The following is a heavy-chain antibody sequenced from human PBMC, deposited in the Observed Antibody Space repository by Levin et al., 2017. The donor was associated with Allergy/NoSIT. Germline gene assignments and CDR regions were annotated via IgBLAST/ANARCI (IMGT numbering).Heavy chain of an antibody. Sequence: GESLKISCAASGFTFSSYGMHWVRQAPGKGLEWVAVISYDGSNKYYADSVKGRFTISRDNSKNTLYLQMNSLRAEDTSVYYCAKDPRWGGSYPTPAAYWGQGTLVTVSS. J-gene: IGHJ4*02. CDR2: ISYDGSNK. D-gene: IGHD1-26*01. CDR1: GFTFSSYG. V-gene: IGHV3-30*18. CDR3: AKDPRWGGSYPTPAAY.